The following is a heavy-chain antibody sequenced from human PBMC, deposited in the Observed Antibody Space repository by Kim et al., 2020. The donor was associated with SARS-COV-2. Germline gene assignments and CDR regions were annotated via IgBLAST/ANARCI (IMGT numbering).Heavy chain of an antibody. D-gene: IGHD2-2*01. CDR1: GYTFTSYA. V-gene: IGHV7-4-1*02. CDR3: ARVLKDIVVVPAARDDAFDI. Sequence: ASVKVSCKASGYTFTSYAMNWVRQAPGQGLEWMGWINTNTGNPTYAQGFTGRFVFSLDTSVSTAYLQISSLKAEDTAVYYCARVLKDIVVVPAARDDAFDIWGQGTMVTVSS. CDR2: INTNTGNP. J-gene: IGHJ3*02.